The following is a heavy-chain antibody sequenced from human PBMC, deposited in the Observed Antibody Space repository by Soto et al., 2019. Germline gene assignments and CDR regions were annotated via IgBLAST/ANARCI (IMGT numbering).Heavy chain of an antibody. CDR1: GFTFSSYG. CDR2: ISGSGGST. Sequence: GGSLRLSCAASGFTFSSYGMSWVRQAPGKGLEWVSAISGSGGSTYYADSVKGRFTISRDNSKNTLYLQMNSLRAEDTAVYYCANMYYYDSSGPFDYWGQGTLVTVSS. V-gene: IGHV3-23*01. CDR3: ANMYYYDSSGPFDY. J-gene: IGHJ4*02. D-gene: IGHD3-22*01.